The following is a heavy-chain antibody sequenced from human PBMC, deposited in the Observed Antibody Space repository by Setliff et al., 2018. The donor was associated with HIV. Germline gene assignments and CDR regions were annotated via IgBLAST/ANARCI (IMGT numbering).Heavy chain of an antibody. Sequence: PSETLSLTCTVSGGSIRNGLYYWHWIRQPPGKGLEWIGSVYYKGNIDYNASLKSRLAISSDTSKNQFSLNLSSVIAADTAIYFCARFTVVVFGAGEPSWFDPWGQGILVTVSS. D-gene: IGHD2-15*01. J-gene: IGHJ5*02. CDR1: GGSIRNGLYY. CDR3: ARFTVVVFGAGEPSWFDP. V-gene: IGHV4-30-4*08. CDR2: VYYKGNI.